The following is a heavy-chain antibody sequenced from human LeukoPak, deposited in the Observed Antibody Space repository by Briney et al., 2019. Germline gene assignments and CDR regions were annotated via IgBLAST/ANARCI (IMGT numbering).Heavy chain of an antibody. D-gene: IGHD6-13*01. CDR2: ISSSSSYI. V-gene: IGHV3-21*01. CDR3: AKQGPERALYSSSFIDY. CDR1: GFTFSSYS. J-gene: IGHJ4*02. Sequence: GGSLRLSCAASGFTFSSYSMNWVRQAPGKGLEWVSSISSSSSYIYYADSVQGRFTISRDNSKNTLYLQMNSLRAEDTAVYYCAKQGPERALYSSSFIDYWGQGILVTVSS.